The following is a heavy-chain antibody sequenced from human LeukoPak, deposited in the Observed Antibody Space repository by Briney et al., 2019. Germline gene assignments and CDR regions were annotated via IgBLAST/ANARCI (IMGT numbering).Heavy chain of an antibody. V-gene: IGHV4-4*07. D-gene: IGHD6-19*01. CDR3: ARETEVPGGRSWDF. Sequence: SETLSPTCTVSGGSISSYYWTWIRQPAGKGLEWIGRIHPSGTTNHNPSLKSRVIMSLDMSNNQFSLKVRSVTAADTAVYYCARETEVPGGRSWDFWGQGTLVTVSS. J-gene: IGHJ4*02. CDR1: GGSISSYY. CDR2: IHPSGTT.